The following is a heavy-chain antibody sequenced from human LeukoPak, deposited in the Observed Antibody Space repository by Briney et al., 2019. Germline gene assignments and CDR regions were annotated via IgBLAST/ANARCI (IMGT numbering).Heavy chain of an antibody. CDR2: INPNSGGT. Sequence: ASVKVSCKASGYTFTGYYMHWVRQAPGQGLEWMGWINPNSGGTNYAQKFQGRVTMTRDTSISTAYMELCRLRSDDTAVYYCARAGWRTSYYGMDVWGQGTTVTVSS. CDR3: ARAGWRTSYYGMDV. D-gene: IGHD5-24*01. V-gene: IGHV1-2*02. CDR1: GYTFTGYY. J-gene: IGHJ6*02.